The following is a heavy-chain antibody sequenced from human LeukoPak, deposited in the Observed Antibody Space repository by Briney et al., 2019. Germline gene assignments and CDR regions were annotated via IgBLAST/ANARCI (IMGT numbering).Heavy chain of an antibody. D-gene: IGHD5-24*01. CDR3: ARDPSGLGMATILNYFDY. CDR1: GYTFTSYY. CDR2: INPSGGST. V-gene: IGHV1-46*01. Sequence: ASVKVSCKASGYTFTSYYMHWVRQAPGQGLDWMGIINPSGGSTSYAQTFQGRVTMTRDTSTSTVYMELSSLRSEDTAVYYCARDPSGLGMATILNYFDYWGQGTLVTVSS. J-gene: IGHJ4*02.